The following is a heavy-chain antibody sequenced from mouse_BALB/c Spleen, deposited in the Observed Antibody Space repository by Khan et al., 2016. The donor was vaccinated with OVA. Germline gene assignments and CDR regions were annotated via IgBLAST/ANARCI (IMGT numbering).Heavy chain of an antibody. J-gene: IGHJ3*01. CDR2: ISPGSGDT. CDR1: GYTFTDFY. V-gene: IGHV1-77*01. CDR3: ARRNYFGYTFAY. D-gene: IGHD1-2*01. Sequence: QVQLQQSGTELARPGASVNLSCKASGYTFTDFYINWVKQRSGQGLEWIGEISPGSGDTYYTEKFNGKATLTADKSSRTAYMQLSSLTSEASAVYFCARRNYFGYTFAYWGQGTLVTVSA.